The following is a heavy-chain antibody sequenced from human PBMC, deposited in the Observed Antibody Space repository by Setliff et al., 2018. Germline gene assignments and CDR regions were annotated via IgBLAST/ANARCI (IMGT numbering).Heavy chain of an antibody. V-gene: IGHV4-39*07. CDR2: IFYNGDT. J-gene: IGHJ1*01. CDR3: ARVDFTMIQGVLGL. D-gene: IGHD3-10*01. CDR1: GGPISSATYR. Sequence: SETLSLTCSVSGGPISSATYRWGWIRQPPGKGLEWIGNIFYNGDTNYNPSLKSRVAMSVDTSKNQFSLDVNSVTAADTAVYYCARVDFTMIQGVLGLWGQGTLVTVSS.